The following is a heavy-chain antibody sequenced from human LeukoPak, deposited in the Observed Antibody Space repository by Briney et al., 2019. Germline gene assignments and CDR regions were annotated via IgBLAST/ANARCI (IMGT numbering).Heavy chain of an antibody. CDR2: ISSSSSTI. J-gene: IGHJ4*02. D-gene: IGHD6-13*01. V-gene: IGHV3-48*01. CDR3: AREGEGYSSLYFDY. CDR1: GFTFSSYS. Sequence: GGSLRPSCAASGFTFSSYSMNWVRQAPGKGLEWVSYISSSSSTIYYADSVKGRFTISRDNAKNSLYLQMNSLRAEDTAVYYCAREGEGYSSLYFDYWGQGTLVTVSS.